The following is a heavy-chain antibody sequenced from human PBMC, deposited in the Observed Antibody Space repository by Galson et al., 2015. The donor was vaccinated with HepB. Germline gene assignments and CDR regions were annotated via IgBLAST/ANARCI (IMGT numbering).Heavy chain of an antibody. D-gene: IGHD5-18*01. V-gene: IGHV3-23*01. CDR2: ISGHGDTT. CDR1: GFAFDTHA. CDR3: AKGYGLFDF. Sequence: SLRLSCAASGFAFDTHAMSWVRQAPGRGPEWISGISGHGDTTFYADSVKGRFTVSRDNSNNMLYLQMTSLRAEDAGLYFCAKGYGLFDFWGQGILVTVSA. J-gene: IGHJ5*01.